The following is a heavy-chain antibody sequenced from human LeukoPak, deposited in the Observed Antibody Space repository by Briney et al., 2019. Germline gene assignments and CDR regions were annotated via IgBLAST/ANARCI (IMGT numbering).Heavy chain of an antibody. D-gene: IGHD2-2*01. V-gene: IGHV6-1*01. CDR1: GDSVSNNNAA. J-gene: IGHJ5*02. CDR3: ARMGYHHVPA. Sequence: SQTLSLTCAISGDSVSNNNAAWNWIRQSPSRGLEWLGRTYYRSKWYTDYAVSVSSRITINPDTSKNQFSLQLNSVTPEDTAVYYCARMGYHHVPAWGQGTLVTVSS. CDR2: TYYRSKWYT.